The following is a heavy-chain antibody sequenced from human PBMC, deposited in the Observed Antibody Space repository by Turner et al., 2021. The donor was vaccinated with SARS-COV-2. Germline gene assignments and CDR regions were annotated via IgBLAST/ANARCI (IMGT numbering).Heavy chain of an antibody. CDR1: GGSISSSSYY. Sequence: QLQLQESGPGLVKPSETLSLTCTVSGGSISSSSYYWGWIRQPPGKGLEWIGSIYYSGSTYYNQSLKSRVTISVDTSKNQFSLKLSSVTAEDTAVYYCARLRPTQNFDYWGQGTLVTVSS. CDR2: IYYSGST. D-gene: IGHD1-1*01. V-gene: IGHV4-39*01. J-gene: IGHJ4*02. CDR3: ARLRPTQNFDY.